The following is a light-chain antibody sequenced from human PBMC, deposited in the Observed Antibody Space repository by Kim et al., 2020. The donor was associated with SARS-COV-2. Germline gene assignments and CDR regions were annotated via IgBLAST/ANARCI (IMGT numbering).Light chain of an antibody. CDR2: GKN. CDR3: NSRDSSGFHVL. Sequence: SSELTQDPAVSVALGQTVRITCQGDSLRSYYASWYQQKPRQAPVLVIYGKNNRPSEIPDRFSGSYSGNTASLTITGAQAEDEADYYCNSRDSSGFHVLFGGGTKLTVL. J-gene: IGLJ2*01. CDR1: SLRSYY. V-gene: IGLV3-19*01.